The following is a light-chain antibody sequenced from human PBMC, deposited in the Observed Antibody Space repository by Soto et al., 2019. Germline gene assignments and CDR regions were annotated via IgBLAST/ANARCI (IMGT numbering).Light chain of an antibody. J-gene: IGLJ1*01. CDR2: DVS. CDR3: SSYTSSSTLDYV. V-gene: IGLV2-14*01. Sequence: QSALTQPPSVTGSPGESITLSCTGTSRDVGGYNYASWYQQHPGKAPKLMIYDVSNRPSGVSNRFSGSKSGNTASLTISGLQAEDEADYYCSSYTSSSTLDYVFGTGTKLTVL. CDR1: SRDVGGYNY.